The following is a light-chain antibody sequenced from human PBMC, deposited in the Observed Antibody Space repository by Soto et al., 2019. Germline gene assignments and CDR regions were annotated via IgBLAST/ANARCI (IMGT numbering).Light chain of an antibody. Sequence: DIQMTQSPSTLSASVGDRVTITCRASQSITSWLAWYQQKPGKAPKLLIYDASSLESGVPSRFSGSRSGTEFTLTTSSLQPDDFATYYCQQSNSYSVTFGQGTKLEIK. V-gene: IGKV1-5*01. CDR3: QQSNSYSVT. J-gene: IGKJ2*01. CDR1: QSITSW. CDR2: DAS.